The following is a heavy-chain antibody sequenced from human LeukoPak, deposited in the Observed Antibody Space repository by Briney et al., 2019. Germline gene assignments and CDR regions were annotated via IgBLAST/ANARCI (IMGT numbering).Heavy chain of an antibody. CDR2: ISGSGGST. V-gene: IGHV3-23*01. J-gene: IGHJ4*02. CDR1: GFTFSRYG. D-gene: IGHD6-13*01. Sequence: GGSLRLSCKASGFTFSRYGMNWVRQAPGRGLEWVSAISGSGGSTYYADSVKGRFTISRDNSKNTLYLQMNSLRAEDTAVYYCAKESLEQQLVSYWGQGTLVTVSS. CDR3: AKESLEQQLVSY.